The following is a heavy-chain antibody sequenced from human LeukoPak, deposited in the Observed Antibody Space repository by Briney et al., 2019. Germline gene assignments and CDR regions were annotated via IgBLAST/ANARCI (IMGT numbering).Heavy chain of an antibody. CDR3: ARGLGRGLWPNAFDI. CDR2: IKQDGSEK. V-gene: IGHV3-7*05. CDR1: RFAFSRDW. D-gene: IGHD2-15*01. J-gene: IGHJ3*02. Sequence: GGSLRLSCAASRFAFSRDWMTWVRQAPGIGLEWVANIKQDGSEKYYVDSVRGRFAISRDNAKNSLYLQMNSLRAEDTAVYYCARGLGRGLWPNAFDIWGQGTMVTVFS.